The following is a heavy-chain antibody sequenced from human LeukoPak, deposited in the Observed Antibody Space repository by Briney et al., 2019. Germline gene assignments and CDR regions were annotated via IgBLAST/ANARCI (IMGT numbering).Heavy chain of an antibody. CDR3: ARIGSSSCPDCNY. J-gene: IGHJ4*02. D-gene: IGHD6-13*01. Sequence: SETLSLTCTVSGGSISNYYWTWIRQPAGKGLEWIGRIYSGGSTDYNPSLKSRVTMSVDTSKSQFSLRLTSVTAADTAVYYCARIGSSSCPDCNYWGQGTLVTVSS. CDR2: IYSGGST. CDR1: GGSISNYY. V-gene: IGHV4-4*07.